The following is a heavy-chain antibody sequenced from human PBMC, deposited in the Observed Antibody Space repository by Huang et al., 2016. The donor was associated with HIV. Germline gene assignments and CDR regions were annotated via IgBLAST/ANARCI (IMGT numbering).Heavy chain of an antibody. V-gene: IGHV1-24*01. CDR3: ATGFDVFFDF. CDR2: FDPESGET. J-gene: IGHJ4*02. D-gene: IGHD3-9*01. Sequence: QVQLVQSRAEVKKPGASVKVSCKVSEYTLTELSKHWVRQPPGKGLEWMGGFDPESGETIYAQKFQGRVTMTEDTSTETAFMELSGLRPEDTAVYYCATGFDVFFDFWGQGTLVTVSS. CDR1: EYTLTELS.